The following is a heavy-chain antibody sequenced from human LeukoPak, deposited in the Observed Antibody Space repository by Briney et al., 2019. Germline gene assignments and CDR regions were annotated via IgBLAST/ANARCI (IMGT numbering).Heavy chain of an antibody. D-gene: IGHD6-19*01. CDR1: GFTVSSNY. J-gene: IGHJ4*02. Sequence: PGGSLRLSCAASGFTVSSNYMSWVRQAPGRGLEWVSVIYSGGSTYYADSVKGRFTISRDNSKNTLYLEMNSLRAEDTAVYYCARDSVAGNWPASFDYWGQGTLVTVSS. CDR3: ARDSVAGNWPASFDY. V-gene: IGHV3-53*01. CDR2: IYSGGST.